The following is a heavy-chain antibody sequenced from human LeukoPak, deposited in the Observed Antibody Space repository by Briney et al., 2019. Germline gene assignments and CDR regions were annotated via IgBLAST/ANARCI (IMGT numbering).Heavy chain of an antibody. CDR1: GYTFTGYY. D-gene: IGHD6-19*01. V-gene: IGHV1-8*03. CDR3: ARGPNIAVAGIYYYYYMDV. Sequence: ASVKVSCKASGYTFTGYYMHWVRQAPGQGLEWMGWINPNSGNTGYAQKFQGRVTITRNTSISTAYMELSSLRSEDTAVYYCARGPNIAVAGIYYYYYMDVWGKGTTVTVSS. CDR2: INPNSGNT. J-gene: IGHJ6*03.